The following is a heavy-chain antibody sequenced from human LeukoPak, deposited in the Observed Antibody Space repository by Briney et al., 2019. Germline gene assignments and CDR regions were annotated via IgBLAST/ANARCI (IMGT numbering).Heavy chain of an antibody. CDR2: FDPEDGET. Sequence: ASVKVSCKVSGYTLTELSMHWVRQAPGKGLEWMGGFDPEDGETIYAQKFQGRVTMTEDTSTDTAYMELSSLRSEDTAVYYCATDGAPFKNDYGDPGYGMDVWGQGTTVTVSS. D-gene: IGHD4-17*01. V-gene: IGHV1-24*01. CDR3: ATDGAPFKNDYGDPGYGMDV. CDR1: GYTLTELS. J-gene: IGHJ6*02.